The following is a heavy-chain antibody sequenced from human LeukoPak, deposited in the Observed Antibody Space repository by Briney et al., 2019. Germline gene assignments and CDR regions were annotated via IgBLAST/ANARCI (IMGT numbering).Heavy chain of an antibody. Sequence: GGSLRLSCAASGFSFSNYAMTWVRQAPGKGLEWVSVISGSGGSTYYADSVKGRFTISRDNSKNTLYLQMNSLRAEDTAVYYCAKDPYYDFWSGPFDYWGQGTLVTVSS. CDR1: GFSFSNYA. J-gene: IGHJ4*02. D-gene: IGHD3-3*01. V-gene: IGHV3-23*01. CDR3: AKDPYYDFWSGPFDY. CDR2: ISGSGGST.